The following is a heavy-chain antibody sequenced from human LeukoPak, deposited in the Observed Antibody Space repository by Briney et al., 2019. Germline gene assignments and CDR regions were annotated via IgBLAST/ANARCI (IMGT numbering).Heavy chain of an antibody. CDR2: INHSGST. V-gene: IGHV4-34*01. J-gene: IGHJ4*02. Sequence: SETLSLTCAVYGGSFSGYYWSWIRQPPGKGLEWIGEINHSGSTNYNPSLKSRVTISVDTSKNQFSLKLSSVTAADTAVYYCARAAMVKSLDYWGQGTLVTVSS. CDR1: GGSFSGYY. D-gene: IGHD5-18*01. CDR3: ARAAMVKSLDY.